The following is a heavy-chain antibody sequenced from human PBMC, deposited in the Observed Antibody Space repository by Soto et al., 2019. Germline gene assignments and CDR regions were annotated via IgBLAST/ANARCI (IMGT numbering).Heavy chain of an antibody. CDR3: ARDPKSGNQKLYFAY. V-gene: IGHV3-48*02. D-gene: IGHD4-4*01. J-gene: IGHJ4*02. CDR2: ISGSGTTM. CDR1: GFTFSSYS. Sequence: VQLVESGGGLVQPGGSLRLSCSASGFTFSSYSMNWVRQAPGKELEWLSYISGSGTTMYYADSVKGRFTIARDHAQKSLYLQLNNLRDDDTAMYYCARDPKSGNQKLYFAYWGQGTLVTVSS.